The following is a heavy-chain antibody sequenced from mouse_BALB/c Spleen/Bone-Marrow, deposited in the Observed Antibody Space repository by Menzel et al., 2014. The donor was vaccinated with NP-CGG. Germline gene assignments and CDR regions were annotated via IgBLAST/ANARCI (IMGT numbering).Heavy chain of an antibody. CDR2: ISSGGSNT. V-gene: IGHV5-12-1*01. D-gene: IGHD2-2*01. CDR1: GFAFSGYD. Sequence: EVKVEESGGGLVKPGGSLKFSCAASGFAFSGYDMSWVRQTPEKRLEWVAYISSGGSNTYYPDTVKGRFTISRDNAKNTLYLQMNSLKSEDTAMYYCARQRGYAYAMDYWGQGISVTVSS. J-gene: IGHJ4*01. CDR3: ARQRGYAYAMDY.